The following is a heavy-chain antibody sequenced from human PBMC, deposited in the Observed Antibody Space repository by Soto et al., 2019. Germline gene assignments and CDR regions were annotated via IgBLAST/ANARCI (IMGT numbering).Heavy chain of an antibody. V-gene: IGHV3-7*05. CDR2: IKQDGSEK. CDR1: GFTFSSYW. D-gene: IGHD6-6*01. J-gene: IGHJ6*02. Sequence: GGSLRLSCAASGFTFSSYWMSWVRQAPGKGLEWVANIKQDGSEKYYVDSVKGRFTISRDNAKNSLYLQMNSLRAEDTAVYYCARDQGYKEGVYSSSHQDPDYYYYYGMDVWGQGTTVTVSS. CDR3: ARDQGYKEGVYSSSHQDPDYYYYYGMDV.